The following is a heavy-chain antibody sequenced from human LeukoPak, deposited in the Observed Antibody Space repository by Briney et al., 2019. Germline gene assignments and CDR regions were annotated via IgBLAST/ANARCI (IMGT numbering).Heavy chain of an antibody. CDR3: AKDRLAAAGNKYFQH. V-gene: IGHV3-30*18. CDR1: GFTFSNYG. J-gene: IGHJ1*01. Sequence: GGSLRLSCAASGFTFSNYGMHWVRQAPGKGLAWGAVISYDGSIKYYADSVKGGFTISRDNSKNTLYLQMNSLRAEDTAVYYCAKDRLAAAGNKYFQHWGQGTLVTVSS. CDR2: ISYDGSIK. D-gene: IGHD6-13*01.